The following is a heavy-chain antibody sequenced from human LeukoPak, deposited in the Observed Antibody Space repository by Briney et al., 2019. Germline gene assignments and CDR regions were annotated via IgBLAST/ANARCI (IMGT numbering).Heavy chain of an antibody. CDR1: GGSISSYY. CDR3: ARVLGSYGGWFDP. V-gene: IGHV4-59*01. D-gene: IGHD1-26*01. CDR2: IYYSGST. J-gene: IGHJ5*02. Sequence: PSETLSLTCTVSGGSISSYYWSWIRQPPGKGLEWIGYIYYSGSTNYNPSLKSRVTISVDTSKNQFSLKLSSVTAADTAVYYCARVLGSYGGWFDPWGQGTLVTVSS.